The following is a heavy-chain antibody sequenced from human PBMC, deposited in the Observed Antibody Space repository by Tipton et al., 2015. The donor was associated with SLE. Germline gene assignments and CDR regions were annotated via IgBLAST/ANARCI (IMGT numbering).Heavy chain of an antibody. CDR1: GGSISSSSYY. Sequence: TLSLTCTVSGGSISSSSYYWSWIRQPPGKGLEWIGEINHSGSTTYNPSLKSRVTISVDTSKNQISLKLSSVTAADTAVYYCARVQRLYGDYGRNAWYFDLWGRGTLVTVSS. J-gene: IGHJ2*01. D-gene: IGHD4-17*01. V-gene: IGHV4-39*07. CDR2: INHSGST. CDR3: ARVQRLYGDYGRNAWYFDL.